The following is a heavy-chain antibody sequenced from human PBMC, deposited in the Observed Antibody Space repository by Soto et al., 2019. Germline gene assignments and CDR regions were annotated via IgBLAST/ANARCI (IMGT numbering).Heavy chain of an antibody. J-gene: IGHJ4*02. Sequence: PGGSLRLSCAVSGFTFSAYWMHWVRQVPGKGLTWVSRISDDGSTATYADSVKGRFVISRDNAKNSLYLEMNTLRVADSGLYYCARGPRVSSTGTGAHWGRGTLVTVSS. CDR2: ISDDGSTA. D-gene: IGHD1-1*01. V-gene: IGHV3-74*01. CDR1: GFTFSAYW. CDR3: ARGPRVSSTGTGAH.